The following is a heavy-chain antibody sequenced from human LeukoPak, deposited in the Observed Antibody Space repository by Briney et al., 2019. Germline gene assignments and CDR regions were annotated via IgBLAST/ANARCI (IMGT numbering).Heavy chain of an antibody. Sequence: TSETLSLTCTVSGGSIISGSYYWSWIRQHPGKGLEWIGYIYYSGSTYYNPSLKSRVTISVDTSKNQFSLKLSSVTAADTAVYYCARGRLYMDVWGKGTTVTVSS. CDR1: GGSIISGSYY. J-gene: IGHJ6*03. V-gene: IGHV4-31*03. CDR2: IYYSGST. CDR3: ARGRLYMDV.